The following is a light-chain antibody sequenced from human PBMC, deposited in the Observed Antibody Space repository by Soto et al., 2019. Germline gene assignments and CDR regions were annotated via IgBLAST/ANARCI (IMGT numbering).Light chain of an antibody. V-gene: IGKV3-20*01. CDR3: QQYGTSLPIT. CDR2: GAS. J-gene: IGKJ5*01. Sequence: EIVLTQSPGTLSLSPGERATLSCRASQSVSSNLAWYQQKPGQPPRLLIYGASIRATDIPDRFSGSGSGADFTLTISSLEPEDFAVYYCQQYGTSLPITFGQGTRLE. CDR1: QSVSSN.